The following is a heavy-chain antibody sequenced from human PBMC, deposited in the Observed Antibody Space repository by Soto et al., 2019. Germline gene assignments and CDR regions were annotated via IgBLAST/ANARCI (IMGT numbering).Heavy chain of an antibody. J-gene: IGHJ6*02. CDR1: GGTFSSYA. D-gene: IGHD2-2*01. CDR3: ARSQGSSTSLEIYYYYYYGMDV. Sequence: QVQLVQSGAEVKKPGSSVKVSCKASGGTFSSYAISWVRQAPGQGLEWMGGIIPISGTANYALKFQCRVTITADESTSTAYMELSSLRSEDTAVYYCARSQGSSTSLEIYYYYYYGMDVWGQGTTVTVSS. V-gene: IGHV1-69*01. CDR2: IIPISGTA.